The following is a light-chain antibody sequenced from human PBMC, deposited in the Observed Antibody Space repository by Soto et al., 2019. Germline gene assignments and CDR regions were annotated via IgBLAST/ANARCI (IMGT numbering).Light chain of an antibody. V-gene: IGLV2-14*03. J-gene: IGLJ3*02. CDR2: DVD. CDR1: SSDVGGYNY. Sequence: QSALTQPASVSGSPGQSITISCTGTSSDVGGYNYVSWYQQHPGEAPKLMIYDVDNRPSGVSNRFSGSKSGNTASLTISGLQAEDEADYYCTSYTPGSTLEGVFGGGTQLTVL. CDR3: TSYTPGSTLEGV.